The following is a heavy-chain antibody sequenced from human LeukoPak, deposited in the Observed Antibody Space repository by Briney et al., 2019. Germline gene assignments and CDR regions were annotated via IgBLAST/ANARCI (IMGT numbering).Heavy chain of an antibody. CDR1: GGSFSGYY. J-gene: IGHJ6*02. CDR3: ARDIVVVPAAMTNYYYYGMDV. V-gene: IGHV4-34*01. CDR2: INHSGST. D-gene: IGHD2-2*01. Sequence: PSETLSLTCAVYGGSFSGYYWSWIRQPPGKGLEWIGEINHSGSTNYNPSLKSRVTISVDTSKNQFSLKLSSVTAADTAVYYCARDIVVVPAAMTNYYYYGMDVWGQGTTVTVSS.